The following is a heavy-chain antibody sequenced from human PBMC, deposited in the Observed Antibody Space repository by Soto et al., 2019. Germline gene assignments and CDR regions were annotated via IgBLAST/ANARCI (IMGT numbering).Heavy chain of an antibody. Sequence: EASVKVSCKASGGTFSSYAISWVRQAPGQGLEWMGGMIPIFGTANYAQKFQGRVTITADESTSTAYMELSSLRSEDTAVYYCARDQSPVVPAPICASCYLDYCRRGPLGAVSS. CDR2: MIPIFGTA. V-gene: IGHV1-69*13. CDR1: GGTFSSYA. D-gene: IGHD2-2*02. J-gene: IGHJ4*03. CDR3: ARDQSPVVPAPICASCYLDY.